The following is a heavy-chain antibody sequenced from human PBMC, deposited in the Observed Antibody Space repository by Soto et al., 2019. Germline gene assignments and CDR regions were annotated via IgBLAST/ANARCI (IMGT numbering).Heavy chain of an antibody. CDR3: ARQNDFWSGPDADYYGMDV. CDR2: IYPGDSDT. V-gene: IGHV5-51*01. D-gene: IGHD3-3*01. Sequence: PGESLKISCKGSGYSFTSYWIGWVRQMPGKGLEWMGIIYPGDSDTRYSPSFQGQVTISADKSISTAYLQWSSLKASDTAMYYCARQNDFWSGPDADYYGMDVWGQGTTVTVSS. J-gene: IGHJ6*02. CDR1: GYSFTSYW.